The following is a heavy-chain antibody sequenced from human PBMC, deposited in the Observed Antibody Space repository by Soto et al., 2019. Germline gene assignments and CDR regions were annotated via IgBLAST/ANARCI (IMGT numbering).Heavy chain of an antibody. CDR2: IYYSGST. Sequence: SETLSLTCTVSGGSVSSGSYYWSWIRQPPGKGLEWIGYIYYSGSTNYNPSLKSRVTISVDTSKNQFSLKLSSVTAADTAVYYCAGWELLKGVSAFDIWGQGXMVTVSS. CDR3: AGWELLKGVSAFDI. CDR1: GGSVSSGSYY. J-gene: IGHJ3*02. D-gene: IGHD1-26*01. V-gene: IGHV4-61*01.